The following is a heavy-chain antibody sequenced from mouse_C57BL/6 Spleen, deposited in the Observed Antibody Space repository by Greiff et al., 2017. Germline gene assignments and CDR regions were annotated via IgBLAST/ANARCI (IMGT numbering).Heavy chain of an antibody. D-gene: IGHD2-3*01. CDR1: VYTLTDYY. J-gene: IGHJ3*01. CDR2: INPNNGGT. Sequence: VQLQQSGPELLNPGASVKIPCKAPVYTLTDYYMNWVTQSHGKSLEWIGDINPNNGGTSYNQKFKGKATLTVDKSSSTAYMELRSLTSEDSAVYYCERGGQYDLRFAYWGQGTLVTVSA. V-gene: IGHV1-26*01. CDR3: ERGGQYDLRFAY.